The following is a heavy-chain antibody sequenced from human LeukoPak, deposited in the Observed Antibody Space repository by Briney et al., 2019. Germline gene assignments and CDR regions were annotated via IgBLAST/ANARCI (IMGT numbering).Heavy chain of an antibody. V-gene: IGHV3-23*01. J-gene: IGHJ4*02. CDR3: AKDPVYCSGGSCYSDPYYFDY. Sequence: GGSLRLSCAVSGFTFSSYAMSWVRQAPGKGLEWVSAISGSGGSTYYADSVKGRFTISRDNSKNTLYLQMNSLRAEDTAVYYCAKDPVYCSGGSCYSDPYYFDYWGQGTLVTVSS. CDR1: GFTFSSYA. CDR2: ISGSGGST. D-gene: IGHD2-15*01.